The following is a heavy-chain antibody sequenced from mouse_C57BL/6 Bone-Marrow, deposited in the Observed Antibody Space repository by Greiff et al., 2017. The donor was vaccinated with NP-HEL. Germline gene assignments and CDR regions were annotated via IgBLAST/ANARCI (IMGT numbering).Heavy chain of an antibody. J-gene: IGHJ1*03. D-gene: IGHD1-1*01. CDR1: GYTFTDYE. Sequence: VQLQQSGAELVRPGASVTLSCKASGYTFTDYEMHWVKQTPVHGLEWIGAIDPETGGPAYNQKFKGKAILTADKSSSTAYMELRSRTSEDSAVYYCTRELYYGRYVDVWGTGTTVTVSS. CDR3: TRELYYGRYVDV. V-gene: IGHV1-15*01. CDR2: IDPETGGP.